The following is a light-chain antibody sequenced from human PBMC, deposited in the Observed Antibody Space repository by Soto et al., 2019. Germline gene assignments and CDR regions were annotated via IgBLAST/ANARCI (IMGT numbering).Light chain of an antibody. CDR1: SSDVGSYHL. V-gene: IGLV2-23*02. J-gene: IGLJ1*01. CDR2: EVS. CDR3: CSYARGSTYV. Sequence: QSVLTQPASVSGSPGQSITIPCTGTSSDVGSYHLVSWYRHHPGKAPELMIFEVSKRPSGVSNRFSGSKSGNTASLTISGLQAEDEADYYCCSYARGSTYVFGTGTKVTV.